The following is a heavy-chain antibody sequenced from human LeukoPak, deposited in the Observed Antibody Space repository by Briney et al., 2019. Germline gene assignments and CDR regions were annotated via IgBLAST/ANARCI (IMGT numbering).Heavy chain of an antibody. CDR2: ISYDGSNK. J-gene: IGHJ4*02. CDR3: AKSSGGSCYSVADY. D-gene: IGHD2-15*01. V-gene: IGHV3-30*18. CDR1: GFTFSSYG. Sequence: PGGSLRLSCAASGFTFSSYGMHWVRQAPGKGLEWVAVISYDGSNKYYADSVKGRFTISRDNSKNTLYLQMNSLRAEDTAVYYCAKSSGGSCYSVADYWGQGTLVTVSS.